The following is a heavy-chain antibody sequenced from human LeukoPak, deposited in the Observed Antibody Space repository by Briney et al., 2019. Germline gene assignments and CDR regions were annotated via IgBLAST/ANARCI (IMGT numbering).Heavy chain of an antibody. D-gene: IGHD3-16*01. CDR2: IYHSGST. CDR3: ARSATWGGSYKY. Sequence: KPSETLSLTCTVSGYSISSGYYWGWIRQPPGQGLEWIGTIYHSGSTNYKPSLRSRLTMSVDTSKNQFSLRLTSVTAADTAVYYCARSATWGGSYKYWGQGSLVTVSS. J-gene: IGHJ4*02. CDR1: GYSISSGYY. V-gene: IGHV4-38-2*02.